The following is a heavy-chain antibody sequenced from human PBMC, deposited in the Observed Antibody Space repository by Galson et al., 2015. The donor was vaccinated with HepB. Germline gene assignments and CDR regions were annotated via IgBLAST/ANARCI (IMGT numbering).Heavy chain of an antibody. Sequence: SLRLSCAASGFTFSSYSMNWVRQAPGKGLEWVSYISSGSTTIYYVDSVKGRFTISRDNAKNSLYLQMNSLRDEDTAVYYCARDSPAGNVLEPTAIKGPDFQHWGQGTQVTVSS. V-gene: IGHV3-48*02. CDR3: ARDSPAGNVLEPTAIKGPDFQH. CDR1: GFTFSSYS. J-gene: IGHJ1*01. D-gene: IGHD2-2*02. CDR2: ISSGSTTI.